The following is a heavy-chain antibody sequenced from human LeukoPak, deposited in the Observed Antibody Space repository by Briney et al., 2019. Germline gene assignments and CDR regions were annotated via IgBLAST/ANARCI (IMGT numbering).Heavy chain of an antibody. CDR1: GGSISTYY. V-gene: IGHV6-1*01. CDR2: TYYRSKWYN. Sequence: SETLSLTCSVSGGSISTYYWSWIRQSPSRGLEWLGRTYYRSKWYNDYAVSVKSRITINPDTSKNQFSLQLNSVTPEDTAVYYCARDPIAVAGTSFGYWGQGTLVTVSS. CDR3: ARDPIAVAGTSFGY. D-gene: IGHD6-19*01. J-gene: IGHJ4*02.